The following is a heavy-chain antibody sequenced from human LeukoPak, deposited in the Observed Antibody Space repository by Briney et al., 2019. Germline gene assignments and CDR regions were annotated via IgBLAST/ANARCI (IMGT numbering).Heavy chain of an antibody. CDR1: GGSLSGYY. CDR2: INHSGST. J-gene: IGHJ5*02. CDR3: ARGYSGSYGRFDP. Sequence: SETLSLTCAVYGGSLSGYYWSWIRQPPGKGLEWIGEINHSGSTNYNPSLKSRVTISVDTSKNQFSLKLSSVTAADTAVYYCARGYSGSYGRFDPWGQGTLVTVSS. V-gene: IGHV4-34*01. D-gene: IGHD1-26*01.